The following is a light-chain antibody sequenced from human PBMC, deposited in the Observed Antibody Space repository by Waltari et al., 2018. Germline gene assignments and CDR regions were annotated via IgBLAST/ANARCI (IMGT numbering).Light chain of an antibody. J-gene: IGKJ3*01. CDR1: QGIRSW. CDR3: QQYNSYSIT. CDR2: KAY. V-gene: IGKV1-5*03. Sequence: DIQMTQSPSTLSASVGDRVTITCRASQGIRSWLAWYQQKPGKAPKLLIYKAYSLESGVPARFSGSGSGTEFTLTISSLQPDDFATYYCQQYNSYSITFGPGTKVDIK.